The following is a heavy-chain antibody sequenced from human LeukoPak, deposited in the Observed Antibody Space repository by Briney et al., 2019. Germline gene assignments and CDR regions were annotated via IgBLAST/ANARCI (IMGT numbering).Heavy chain of an antibody. V-gene: IGHV3-7*01. D-gene: IGHD6-19*01. CDR2: IKQDGSEK. CDR1: RFTFSNYW. Sequence: GGSLRLSCAAPRFTFSNYWMSCVRQAPGKGLEWVANIKQDGSEKFYVDSVKVRLTISRDNAKNSLYLQMNSLRVEDTAVYYCARVQGSSGPGIFEYWGQGTLVTVSS. CDR3: ARVQGSSGPGIFEY. J-gene: IGHJ4*02.